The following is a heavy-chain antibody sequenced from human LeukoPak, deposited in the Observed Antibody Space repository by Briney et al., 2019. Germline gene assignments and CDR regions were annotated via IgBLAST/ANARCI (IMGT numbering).Heavy chain of an antibody. V-gene: IGHV3-7*01. Sequence: GGSLRLSCVASGFTFSSYWMCWVRQAPGKGLEWVANIKEDGSEKHYVDSVKGRFTISRDNTRNSLYLQMNSLRAEDTAVYYCAKEGIAAVSDYWGQGTLVTVSS. CDR1: GFTFSSYW. J-gene: IGHJ4*02. CDR2: IKEDGSEK. D-gene: IGHD6-13*01. CDR3: AKEGIAAVSDY.